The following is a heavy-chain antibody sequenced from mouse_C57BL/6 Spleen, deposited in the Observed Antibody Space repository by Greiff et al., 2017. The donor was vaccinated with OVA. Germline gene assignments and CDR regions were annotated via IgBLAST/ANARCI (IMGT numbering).Heavy chain of an antibody. CDR3: ARRGDYDYYAMDY. Sequence: QVQLQQPGAELVMPGASVKLSCKASGYTFTSYWMHWVKQRPGQGLEWIGEIDPSDSYTNYNQKFKGKSTLTVDKSSSTAYMQLSSLTSEDSAVYYCARRGDYDYYAMDYWGQGTSVTVSS. V-gene: IGHV1-69*01. D-gene: IGHD2-4*01. CDR2: IDPSDSYT. CDR1: GYTFTSYW. J-gene: IGHJ4*01.